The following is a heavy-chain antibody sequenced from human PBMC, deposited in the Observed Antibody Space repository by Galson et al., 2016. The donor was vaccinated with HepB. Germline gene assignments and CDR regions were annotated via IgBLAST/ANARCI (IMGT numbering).Heavy chain of an antibody. CDR3: ARRPGVLGSIEASAFDI. CDR1: GGAFSNT. J-gene: IGHJ3*02. V-gene: IGHV1-69*10. D-gene: IGHD2-8*02. Sequence: SVKVSCKASGGAFSNTVNWVRQAPGQGLEWMGGIIPSFAIATYAKRFQGRVTITAAQSTSTASMELSSLRSEDTAVSYCARRPGVLGSIEASAFDIWGHGTMVTVSS. CDR2: IIPSFAIA.